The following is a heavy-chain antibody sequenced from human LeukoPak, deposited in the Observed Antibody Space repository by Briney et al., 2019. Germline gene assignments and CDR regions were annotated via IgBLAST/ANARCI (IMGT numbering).Heavy chain of an antibody. CDR3: AKDGYIAANGAFDI. CDR2: ISYDGSNK. CDR1: GFTFISYG. V-gene: IGHV3-30*18. D-gene: IGHD6-6*01. J-gene: IGHJ3*02. Sequence: PGRSLRLSCAASGFTFISYGMHWVRQAPGKGLGWVAVISYDGSNKYYADSVKGRFTISRDNSKNTLYLQMNSLRAEDTAVYYCAKDGYIAANGAFDIWGQGTMVTVSS.